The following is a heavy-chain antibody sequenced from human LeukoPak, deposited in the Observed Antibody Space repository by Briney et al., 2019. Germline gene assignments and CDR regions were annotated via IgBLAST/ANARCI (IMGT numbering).Heavy chain of an antibody. CDR1: GGSISSHY. Sequence: SETLSLTCTVSGGSISSHYWSWIRQPPGKGLEWIAYIYYTGTRNYNPSLKSRVTISVDTSKNQISLRLSSVTAADTAVYYCARQGIDAFDIWDQGTLVTVSS. CDR3: ARQGIDAFDI. CDR2: IYYTGTR. V-gene: IGHV4-59*08. J-gene: IGHJ3*02.